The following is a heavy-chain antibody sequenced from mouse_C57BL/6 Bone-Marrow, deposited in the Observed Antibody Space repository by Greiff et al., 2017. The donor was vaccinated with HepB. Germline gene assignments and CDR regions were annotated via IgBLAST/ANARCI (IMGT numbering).Heavy chain of an antibody. CDR1: GYAFSSSW. Sequence: QVQLKQSGPELVKPGASVKISCKASGYAFSSSWMNWVKQRPGKGLEWIGRIYPGDGDTNYNGKFKGKATLTADKSSSTAYMQLSSLTSEDSAVYFCARRGDYRDFDVWGTGTTVTVSS. J-gene: IGHJ1*03. CDR2: IYPGDGDT. D-gene: IGHD2-14*01. V-gene: IGHV1-82*01. CDR3: ARRGDYRDFDV.